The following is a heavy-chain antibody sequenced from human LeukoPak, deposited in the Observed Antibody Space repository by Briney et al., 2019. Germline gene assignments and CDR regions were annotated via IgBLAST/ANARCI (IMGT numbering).Heavy chain of an antibody. V-gene: IGHV1-8*03. J-gene: IGHJ6*03. CDR3: ARAPALIATRRYYYYMDV. Sequence: ASVKVSCKASGYTFTSYDINWVRQATGQGLEWMGWMNPNSGNTGYAQKFQGRVTITKNTSISTAYMELSSLRSEDTAVYYCARAPALIATRRYYYYMDVWGKGTTVTVSS. D-gene: IGHD6-6*01. CDR2: MNPNSGNT. CDR1: GYTFTSYD.